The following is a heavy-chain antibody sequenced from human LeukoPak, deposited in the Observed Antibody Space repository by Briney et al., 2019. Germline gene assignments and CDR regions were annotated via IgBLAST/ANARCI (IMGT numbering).Heavy chain of an antibody. CDR2: INHSGST. CDR1: GGSFSGYY. J-gene: IGHJ4*02. D-gene: IGHD3-22*01. Sequence: SETLSLTCAVYGGSFSGYYWSWIRQPPGKGLEWIGEINHSGSTNYNPSLKRRVTISVYTSKNQFSLKLSSVTAADTAVYYCARGQESYYYDSSGYYGYWGQGTLVTVSS. CDR3: ARGQESYYYDSSGYYGY. V-gene: IGHV4-34*01.